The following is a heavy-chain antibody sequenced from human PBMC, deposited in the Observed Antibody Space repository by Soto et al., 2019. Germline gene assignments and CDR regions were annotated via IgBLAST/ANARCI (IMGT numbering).Heavy chain of an antibody. CDR3: AREGSGSYEKTKNFDY. D-gene: IGHD1-26*01. CDR1: GGTFSSYA. V-gene: IGHV1-69*12. J-gene: IGHJ4*02. Sequence: QVQLVQSGAEVKKPGSSVKVSCKASGGTFSSYAISWVRQAPGQGLEWMGGIIPIFGTANYAQKFQGRVTITADEXTXXAYMELSSLRSEDTAVYYCAREGSGSYEKTKNFDYWGQGTLVTVSS. CDR2: IIPIFGTA.